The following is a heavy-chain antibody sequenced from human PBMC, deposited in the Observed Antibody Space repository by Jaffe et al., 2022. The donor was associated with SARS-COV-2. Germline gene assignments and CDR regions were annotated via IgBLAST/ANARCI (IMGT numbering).Heavy chain of an antibody. CDR2: IYYSGST. CDR3: ARRLANDYYFDY. D-gene: IGHD6-19*01. CDR1: GASVSSGAYY. J-gene: IGHJ4*02. Sequence: QVQLQESGPGLVRPSETLSLTCTVSGASVSSGAYYWSWIRQPPGKGLEWIGYIYYSGSTTYNPSLKSRVTLSIDTSKNQFSLKLSSATAADTAVYYCARRLANDYYFDYWGQGTLVTVSS. V-gene: IGHV4-61*08.